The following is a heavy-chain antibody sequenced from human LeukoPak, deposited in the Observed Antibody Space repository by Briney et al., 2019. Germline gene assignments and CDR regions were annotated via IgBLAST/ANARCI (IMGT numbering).Heavy chain of an antibody. Sequence: GRSLRLSCAASGFAFSSCGMQWVRQAPGKGLEWVAVISYDGSNKYYADSVQGRFTISRDNSKNTLFLQMNSLRPEDTAVYYCARDSVRAATGFNFDYWGQGTLVTVSS. CDR3: ARDSVRAATGFNFDY. D-gene: IGHD6-13*01. CDR1: GFAFSSCG. CDR2: ISYDGSNK. J-gene: IGHJ4*02. V-gene: IGHV3-30*03.